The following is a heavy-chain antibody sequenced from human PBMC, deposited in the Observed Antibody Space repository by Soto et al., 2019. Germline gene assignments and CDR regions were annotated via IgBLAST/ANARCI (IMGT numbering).Heavy chain of an antibody. V-gene: IGHV3-48*01. D-gene: IGHD3-22*01. J-gene: IGHJ4*02. CDR3: TAGEVSSGPGY. Sequence: EVQLVESGGGLVQPGGSLRLSCAASGFTFSSHSMNWVRQTPGKGLEWVSYISSTSSTMYYADSVKGRFTISRDSAKNSLFLQMNSLRPEDTAVYYCTAGEVSSGPGYWGQGTLVTVSS. CDR1: GFTFSSHS. CDR2: ISSTSSTM.